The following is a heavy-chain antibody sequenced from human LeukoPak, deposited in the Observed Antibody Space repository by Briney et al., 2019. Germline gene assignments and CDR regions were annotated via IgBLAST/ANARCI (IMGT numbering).Heavy chain of an antibody. CDR3: ARDLSYYDSSGYYFSVGIYDY. J-gene: IGHJ4*02. V-gene: IGHV3-23*01. CDR1: GFTFSNHG. D-gene: IGHD3-22*01. CDR2: ISPSGDIT. Sequence: GGSLRLSCAASGFTFSNHGMNWVRQAPGKGLEWVSGISPSGDITYCADSVKGRFTISRDNSKNTLYLEVISLTAEDTAVYYCARDLSYYDSSGYYFSVGIYDYWGQGTLVTVSS.